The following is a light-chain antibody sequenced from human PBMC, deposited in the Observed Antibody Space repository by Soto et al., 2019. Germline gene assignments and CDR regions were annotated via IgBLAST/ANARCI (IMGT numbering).Light chain of an antibody. J-gene: IGKJ3*01. Sequence: DIQMTPSPSSLSASVGDRVTITCRASQSISSYLNWYQQKPGKAPKLLIYAASSLQSGVPSRFSGSGSGTDFTLTISSLQPEDFATYYCQQSYSTLIFTFGPGTKVYIK. CDR3: QQSYSTLIFT. CDR1: QSISSY. V-gene: IGKV1-39*01. CDR2: AAS.